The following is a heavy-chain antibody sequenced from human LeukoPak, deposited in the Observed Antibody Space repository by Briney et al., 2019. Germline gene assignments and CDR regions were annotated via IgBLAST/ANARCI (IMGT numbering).Heavy chain of an antibody. D-gene: IGHD4-17*01. CDR3: SKDPNGDYVGAFDA. CDR1: GFTFSTYA. V-gene: IGHV3-23*01. CDR2: IDSSGGST. J-gene: IGHJ3*01. Sequence: GGSLRLSCAASGFTFSTYAMSWVRQAPGKGLEWVSTIDSSGGSTHYADTVKGRFTISRDNSKNTVYLQMNSLRAEDTALYYCSKDPNGDYVGAFDAWGQGTMVTVSS.